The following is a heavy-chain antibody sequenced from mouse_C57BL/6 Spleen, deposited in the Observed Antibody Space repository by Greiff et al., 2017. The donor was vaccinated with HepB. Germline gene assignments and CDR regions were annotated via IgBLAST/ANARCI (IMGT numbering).Heavy chain of an antibody. CDR3: ARDGYYGKAMDY. J-gene: IGHJ4*01. Sequence: QVQLQQPGAELVKPGASVKMSCKASRYTFTSYWITWVKQRPGQGLEWIGDIYPGSGSTNYNEKFKSKATLTVDTSSSTAYMQLSSLTSEDSAVYYCARDGYYGKAMDYWGQGTSVTVSS. V-gene: IGHV1-55*01. CDR2: IYPGSGST. CDR1: RYTFTSYW. D-gene: IGHD2-3*01.